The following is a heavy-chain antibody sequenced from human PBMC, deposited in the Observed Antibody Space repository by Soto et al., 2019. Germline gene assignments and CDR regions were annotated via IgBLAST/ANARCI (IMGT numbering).Heavy chain of an antibody. D-gene: IGHD5-12*01. CDR3: ARRVRGATAPDY. J-gene: IGHJ4*02. CDR1: GGSISGDY. CDR2: IYSSGST. V-gene: IGHV4-59*08. Sequence: QVQLQESGPGLVKPSETLSLTCTVSGGSISGDYWSWIRQPPGKGLEWIGYIYSSGSTNYNPSLKSRVTISVDTSKNQFALKLSSVTAADTAVYYCARRVRGATAPDYWGQGTLVTVSS.